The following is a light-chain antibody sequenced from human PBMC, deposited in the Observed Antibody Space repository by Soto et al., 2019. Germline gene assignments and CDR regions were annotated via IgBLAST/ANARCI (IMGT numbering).Light chain of an antibody. CDR2: EGS. V-gene: IGLV2-23*03. J-gene: IGLJ2*01. CDR1: SSDVGSYNL. CDR3: CSYAGSSTFHVV. Sequence: QSALTQPASVSGSPGQSITISCTGTSSDVGSYNLVSWYQQHPGKAPKLIIYEGSKRPSGVSNRFSGSKSGNTASLTISGLQAEDEADYYCCSYAGSSTFHVVFGGGTQLTVL.